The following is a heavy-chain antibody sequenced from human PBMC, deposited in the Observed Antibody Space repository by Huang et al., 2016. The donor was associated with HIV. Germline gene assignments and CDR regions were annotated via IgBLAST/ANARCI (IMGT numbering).Heavy chain of an antibody. CDR1: GFSFTNYW. CDR2: LYPGYSDT. V-gene: IGHV5-51*03. J-gene: IGHJ4*02. D-gene: IGHD5-18*01. Sequence: EVQLVQSGAEVKKPGESLKISCKGSGFSFTNYWIGWVRQMPGKGLEWLGILYPGYSDTTYSPSFRGQGTISADKSINTAYLQWNSLKASDSAMYYCARPLLGYSNGYYFDYWGQGTLVTVSS. CDR3: ARPLLGYSNGYYFDY.